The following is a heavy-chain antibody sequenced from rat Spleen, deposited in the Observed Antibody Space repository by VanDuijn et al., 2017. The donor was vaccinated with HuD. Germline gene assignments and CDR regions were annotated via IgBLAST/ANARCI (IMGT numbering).Heavy chain of an antibody. Sequence: EVQLVESGGGLVQPGRSLKLSCAASGFTFSDYYMAWVRQAPKKGLEWVASISYEGSSTYYGDSVKGRFTISRDNAKSTLYLQMNSLRSEDTATYYCARGTDFDYWGQGVMVTVSS. V-gene: IGHV5-22*01. J-gene: IGHJ2*01. CDR3: ARGTDFDY. CDR1: GFTFSDYY. CDR2: ISYEGSST.